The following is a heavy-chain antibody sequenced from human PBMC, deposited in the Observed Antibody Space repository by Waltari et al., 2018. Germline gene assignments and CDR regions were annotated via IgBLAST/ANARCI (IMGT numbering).Heavy chain of an antibody. CDR1: GGSISSGSYY. V-gene: IGHV4-61*02. CDR3: ARDSSGWYLGY. D-gene: IGHD6-19*01. CDR2: IYTSGST. Sequence: QVQLQESGPGLVKPSQTLSLTCTVSGGSISSGSYYWSWIRQPAGKGLEWNGRIYTSGSTNSNPSLNSRVTISVDTSKNQFSLKLSSVTGADTAVYYCARDSSGWYLGYWGQGTLVTVSS. J-gene: IGHJ4*02.